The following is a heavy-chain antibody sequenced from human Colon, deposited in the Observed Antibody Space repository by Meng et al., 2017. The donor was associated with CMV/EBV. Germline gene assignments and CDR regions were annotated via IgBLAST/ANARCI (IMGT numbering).Heavy chain of an antibody. CDR3: ARGRSIVGATYIDY. CDR2: INQSGST. D-gene: IGHD1-26*01. CDR1: GAYLRGYY. Sequence: VSGAYLRGYYWSWIRQPPGKGLEWIGEINQSGSTNYNPSLKSRVAISLGTSGNQFSLKVKSVTAADTAVYYCARGRSIVGATYIDYWGQGTLVTVSS. J-gene: IGHJ4*02. V-gene: IGHV4-34*01.